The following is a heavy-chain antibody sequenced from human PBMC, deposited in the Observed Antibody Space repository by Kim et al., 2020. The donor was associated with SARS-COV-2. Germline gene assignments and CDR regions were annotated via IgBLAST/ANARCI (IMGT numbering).Heavy chain of an antibody. J-gene: IGHJ4*02. CDR2: VYHSGST. V-gene: IGHV4-39*01. Sequence: SETLSLNCTVSGGSISSSFNYWGWIRQPPGKGLEWIGSVYHSGSTYDSPSLKSRVTVSVDTSKNQFSLKVTSVTAADTAVYFCARLPHDSSGYVDCWGQGILVTVSS. CDR3: ARLPHDSSGYVDC. CDR1: GGSISSSFNY. D-gene: IGHD3-22*01.